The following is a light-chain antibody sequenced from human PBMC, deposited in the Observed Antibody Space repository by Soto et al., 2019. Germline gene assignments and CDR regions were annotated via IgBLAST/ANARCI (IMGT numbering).Light chain of an antibody. CDR1: SSDVGGYNY. CDR2: DVT. J-gene: IGLJ2*01. CDR3: SSYISSSLPVA. Sequence: QSALTQPASVSGSPGQSITISCAGTSSDVGGYNYVSWYQQHPGKAPKLIIYDVTTRPSGVSNRFSASKSGNTASLTISGLQTYDEGDYYCSSYISSSLPVAFGGGTKVTVL. V-gene: IGLV2-14*01.